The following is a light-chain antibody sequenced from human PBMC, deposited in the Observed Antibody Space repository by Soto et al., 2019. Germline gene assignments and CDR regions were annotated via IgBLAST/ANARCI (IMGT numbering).Light chain of an antibody. CDR2: AAS. V-gene: IGKV1-39*01. J-gene: IGKJ1*01. CDR1: QTISNY. CDR3: KQSYSSPRT. Sequence: DIHMTQSPSSLSASVGDRVSISCPPSQTISNYVSWYQQKPGKAPKCLIYAASTLQSGVPSRFSGSGSGTDFTLSIDSLQTEDFATYYCKQSYSSPRTFGQGTKVDIK.